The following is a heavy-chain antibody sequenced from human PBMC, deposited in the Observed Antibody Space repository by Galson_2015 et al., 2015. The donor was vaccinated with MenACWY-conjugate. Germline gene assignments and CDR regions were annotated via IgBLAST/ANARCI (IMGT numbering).Heavy chain of an antibody. J-gene: IGHJ4*02. CDR1: GFTVSSNY. D-gene: IGHD4-23*01. CDR3: ASRWALDC. CDR2: IYSGGST. V-gene: IGHV3-53*01. Sequence: SLRLSCAASGFTVSSNYMSWVRQAPGKGLEWVSVIYSGGSTYYADSVKGRFTISRDNSKNTLYLQMNSLRDEDTAVYYCASRWALDCWGQGTLVTVSS.